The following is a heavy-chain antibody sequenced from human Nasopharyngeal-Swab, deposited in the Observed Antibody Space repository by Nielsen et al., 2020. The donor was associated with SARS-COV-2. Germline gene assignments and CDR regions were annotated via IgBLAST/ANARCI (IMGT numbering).Heavy chain of an antibody. CDR1: GDSGISSY. CDR2: IYQNGYT. Sequence: SETLSLTCTVSGDSGISSYWSWLRQTPGKGLEWIGYIYQNGYTNYNPSLKSRITMSIETSRKQFSLRLRSATAADTAMYYCAKEGEGGPNYFEFWGQRNLVTVSS. J-gene: IGHJ4*02. D-gene: IGHD3-10*01. CDR3: AKEGEGGPNYFEF. V-gene: IGHV4-59*02.